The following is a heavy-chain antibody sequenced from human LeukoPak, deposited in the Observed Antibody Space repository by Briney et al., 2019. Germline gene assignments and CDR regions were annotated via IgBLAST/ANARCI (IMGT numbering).Heavy chain of an antibody. Sequence: PSGTLSLTCAVSGGSISSSNWWSWVRQPPGKGLEWIGEIYHSGSTNYNPSLKSRVTISVDKSKNQFSLKLSSVTAADTAVYYCARVGDSSGYPFDYWGQGTLVTVSS. V-gene: IGHV4-4*02. D-gene: IGHD3-22*01. J-gene: IGHJ4*02. CDR2: IYHSGST. CDR1: GGSISSSNW. CDR3: ARVGDSSGYPFDY.